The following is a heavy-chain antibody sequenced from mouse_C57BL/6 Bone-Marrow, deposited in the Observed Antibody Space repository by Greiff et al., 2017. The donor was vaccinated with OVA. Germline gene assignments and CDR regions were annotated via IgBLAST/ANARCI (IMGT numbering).Heavy chain of an antibody. CDR1: GFTFSDYY. V-gene: IGHV5-12*01. Sequence: EVMLVESGGGLVQPGGSLKLSCAASGFTFSDYYMYWVRQTPEKRLEWVAYISNGGGSTYYPDTVKGRFTISRDNATNTLYLQMSRLKSEDTAMYYCARAPYYYGSSYWYFDVWGTGTTVTVSS. CDR3: ARAPYYYGSSYWYFDV. CDR2: ISNGGGST. D-gene: IGHD1-1*01. J-gene: IGHJ1*03.